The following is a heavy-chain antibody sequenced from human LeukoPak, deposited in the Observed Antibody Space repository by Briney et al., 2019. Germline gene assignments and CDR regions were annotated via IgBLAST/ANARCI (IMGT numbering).Heavy chain of an antibody. CDR2: FDPEDGET. J-gene: IGHJ5*02. CDR1: GYTLTELS. CDR3: ATKGSAMVRGVTSNWFDP. D-gene: IGHD3-10*01. Sequence: RASVKVSCKVSGYTLTELSMHWVRQAPGKGLEWMGGFDPEDGETIYAQKFQGRVTMTEDTSTDTAYMELSSLRSEDTAVYYCATKGSAMVRGVTSNWFDPWGQGTLVTVSS. V-gene: IGHV1-24*01.